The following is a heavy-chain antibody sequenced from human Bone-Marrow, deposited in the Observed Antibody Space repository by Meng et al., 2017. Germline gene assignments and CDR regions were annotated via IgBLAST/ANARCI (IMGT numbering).Heavy chain of an antibody. CDR3: ARVLPSLAAAGPFDP. CDR1: GFTFSSYA. CDR2: ISYDGSNK. Sequence: GESLKISCAASGFTFSSYAIHWVRQAPGKGLEWVAVISYDGSNKYYADSVKGRFTISRDNSKNTLYLQMNSLRAEDTAVYYCARVLPSLAAAGPFDPWGQGTLVTVSS. J-gene: IGHJ5*02. D-gene: IGHD6-13*01. V-gene: IGHV3-30*04.